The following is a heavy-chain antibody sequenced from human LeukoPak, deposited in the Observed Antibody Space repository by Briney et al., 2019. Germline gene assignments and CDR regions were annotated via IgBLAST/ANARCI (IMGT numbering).Heavy chain of an antibody. J-gene: IGHJ4*02. V-gene: IGHV3-23*01. CDR2: ISGSGDST. Sequence: PGGSLRLSCAASGFTFSSYAMSWVRQAPGKGLEWVSSISGSGDSTYYADSVKGRFTISRDNSKNTLYLQMNSLRAEDTAVYYCARDYYDSSGYYGKSYTFDYWGQGTLVTVSS. D-gene: IGHD3-22*01. CDR1: GFTFSSYA. CDR3: ARDYYDSSGYYGKSYTFDY.